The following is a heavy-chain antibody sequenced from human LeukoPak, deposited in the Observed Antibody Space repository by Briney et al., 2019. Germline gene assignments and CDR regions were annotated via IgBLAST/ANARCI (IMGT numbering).Heavy chain of an antibody. J-gene: IGHJ3*02. Sequence: ASVTVSCKASGYTFTGYYMHWVRQAPGQGLEWMGWINPNSGGTNYAQKFQGRVTMTRDTSISTAYMELSRPRSDDTAVYYCARDSRGYSSGWYASYDAFDIWGQGTMVTVSS. CDR2: INPNSGGT. V-gene: IGHV1-2*02. CDR1: GYTFTGYY. D-gene: IGHD6-19*01. CDR3: ARDSRGYSSGWYASYDAFDI.